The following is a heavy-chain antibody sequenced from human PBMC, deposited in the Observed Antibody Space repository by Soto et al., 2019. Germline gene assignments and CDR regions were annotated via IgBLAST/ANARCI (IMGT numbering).Heavy chain of an antibody. D-gene: IGHD6-19*01. CDR3: ASTSSSGFSRYYYYYGMDV. V-gene: IGHV4-4*07. CDR1: CGSIISYY. Sequence: PSETLSLTCTFSCGSIISYYWSWIRQPAGKGLEWIGRIYTSGSTNYNPSLKSRVTMSVDTSKNQFSLKLSSVTAADAAVYYCASTSSSGFSRYYYYYGMDVWGQGTTVTVSS. J-gene: IGHJ6*02. CDR2: IYTSGST.